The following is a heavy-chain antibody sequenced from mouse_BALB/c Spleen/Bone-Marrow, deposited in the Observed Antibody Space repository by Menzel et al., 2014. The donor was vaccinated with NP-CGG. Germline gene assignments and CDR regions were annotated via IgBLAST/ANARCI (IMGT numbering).Heavy chain of an antibody. CDR3: ARSGYGYDWFAY. CDR2: ISTYSGNT. V-gene: IGHV1-67*01. D-gene: IGHD2-2*01. Sequence: VQLQQSGPELVRPGVSVKISCKGSGYTLTDYAMHWVKQSHAKSLEWIGVISTYSGNTNYNQKFKGKATMTVDKSSSTAYMELARLTSEDSAIYYCARSGYGYDWFAYWGQGTLVTVSA. CDR1: GYTLTDYA. J-gene: IGHJ3*01.